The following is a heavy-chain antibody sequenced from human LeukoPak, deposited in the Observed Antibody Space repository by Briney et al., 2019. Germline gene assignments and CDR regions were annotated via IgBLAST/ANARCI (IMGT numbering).Heavy chain of an antibody. CDR3: ARGAPPVN. CDR1: GFTFSNYN. V-gene: IGHV3-48*02. CDR2: ISSSSANI. J-gene: IGHJ4*02. Sequence: GGSLRLSCAASGFTFSNYNMNWVRQAPGKGLEWISYISSSSANIYYADSVRGRFTISRDNARNSLYLRLNSLRDEDTAVYYCARGAPPVNWGQGTLVTVSS.